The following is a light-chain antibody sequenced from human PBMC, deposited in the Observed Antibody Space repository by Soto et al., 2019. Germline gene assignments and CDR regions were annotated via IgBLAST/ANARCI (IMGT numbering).Light chain of an antibody. CDR2: EST. CDR1: NSDVGSYNL. V-gene: IGLV2-23*01. Sequence: QSVLTHPASVSGSPGQSITISCTGTNSDVGSYNLVSWYQYRPGRAPKVMIYESTRRPSGVSNRFSGSKSGNTASLTISGLQAEDEADYYCCSYAGSSTVIFGGATKLTVL. CDR3: CSYAGSSTVI. J-gene: IGLJ2*01.